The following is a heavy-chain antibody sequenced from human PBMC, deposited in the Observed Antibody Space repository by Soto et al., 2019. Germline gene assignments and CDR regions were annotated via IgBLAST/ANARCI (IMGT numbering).Heavy chain of an antibody. J-gene: IGHJ6*03. V-gene: IGHV3-15*01. Sequence: EVQLVESGGGLVKPGGSLRLSCAASGFTFSNAWMSWVHQAPGKGLEWVGRIKSKTDGGTTDYAAPVKGRFTISRDDSKNTLYLQMNSLKTEDTAVYYCTTDCTGWLDYYYYMDVWGKGTTVTVSS. CDR1: GFTFSNAW. D-gene: IGHD2-2*01. CDR2: IKSKTDGGTT. CDR3: TTDCTGWLDYYYYMDV.